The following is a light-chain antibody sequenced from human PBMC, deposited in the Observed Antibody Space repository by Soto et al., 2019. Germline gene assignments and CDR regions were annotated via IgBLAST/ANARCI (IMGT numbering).Light chain of an antibody. CDR1: SSDLGSYKL. J-gene: IGLJ3*02. CDR2: EVT. V-gene: IGLV2-23*02. Sequence: QSVLSQPASVSESPGQSITISCTGTSSDLGSYKLVSWYQQYPGKAPKLMIYEVTKRPSGVPDRFSGSKSGNTASLTISGLQAEDEADYYCCSYAGSSTWVFGGGTKLTVL. CDR3: CSYAGSSTWV.